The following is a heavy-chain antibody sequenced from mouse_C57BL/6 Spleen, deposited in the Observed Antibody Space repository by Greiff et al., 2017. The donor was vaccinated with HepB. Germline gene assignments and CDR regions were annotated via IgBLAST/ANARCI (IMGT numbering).Heavy chain of an antibody. V-gene: IGHV5-6*01. CDR2: ISSGGSYT. D-gene: IGHD2-3*01. J-gene: IGHJ3*01. Sequence: EVMLVESGGDLVKPGGSLKLSCAASGFTFRSYGMSWVRQTPDKRLEWVATISSGGSYTYYPESVKGRFTISRDNAKNTLYLQMSSLKSEDTAMYYCARHPYGGYSSWFAYWGQGTLVTVSA. CDR1: GFTFRSYG. CDR3: ARHPYGGYSSWFAY.